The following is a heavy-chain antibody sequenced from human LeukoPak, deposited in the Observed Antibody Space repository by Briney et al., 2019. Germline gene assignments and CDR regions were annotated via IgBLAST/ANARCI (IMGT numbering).Heavy chain of an antibody. D-gene: IGHD2-8*01. Sequence: SQTLSLTCTVSGGSISSGSYYWSSIRQPAGKGLEWIGRISTSGSTNYNPSLKSRVTISVDTSRNQFSLNLSSVTAADTAVYYCARAAGVAFDYWGQGTLVTVSS. CDR1: GGSISSGSYY. V-gene: IGHV4-61*02. CDR3: ARAAGVAFDY. J-gene: IGHJ4*02. CDR2: ISTSGST.